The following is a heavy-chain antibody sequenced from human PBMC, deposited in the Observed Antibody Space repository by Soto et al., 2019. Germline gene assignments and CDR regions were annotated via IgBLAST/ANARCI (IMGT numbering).Heavy chain of an antibody. CDR2: SGST. Sequence: TLCLTGTVSGGSISRGDNYWSWIRQPPGKGLEWIGHSGSTNYNPSLKSRVTISVDTSKNQFSLKLSSVIAADTAVYYFARVTHSSSWFPFDFWGRGTLVTVSS. D-gene: IGHD6-13*01. J-gene: IGHJ4*02. CDR3: ARVTHSSSWFPFDF. V-gene: IGHV4-30-4*01. CDR1: GGSISRGDNY.